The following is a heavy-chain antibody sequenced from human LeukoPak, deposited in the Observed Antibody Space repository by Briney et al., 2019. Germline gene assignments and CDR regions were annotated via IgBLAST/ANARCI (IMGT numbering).Heavy chain of an antibody. Sequence: SETLSLTCTVSGGSISSYYWSWIRQPPGKGLEWIGYIYYSGSTNYNPSLKSRVTISVDTSKNQFSLKLSSVTAADTAVYYCAQSGYSYGYVYWGQGTLVTVSS. V-gene: IGHV4-59*01. CDR3: AQSGYSYGYVY. J-gene: IGHJ4*02. CDR2: IYYSGST. D-gene: IGHD5-18*01. CDR1: GGSISSYY.